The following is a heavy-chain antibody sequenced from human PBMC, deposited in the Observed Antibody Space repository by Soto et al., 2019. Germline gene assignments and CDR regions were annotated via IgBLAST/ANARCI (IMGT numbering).Heavy chain of an antibody. CDR3: ARHSAATHYYFDY. V-gene: IGHV4-34*01. CDR1: GGSFSGYY. J-gene: IGHJ4*02. CDR2: MNHSGST. D-gene: IGHD6-25*01. Sequence: TSETLSLTCAVYGGSFSGYYWSWIRQTPGMGLQWIGEMNHSGSTNYNPSLKSRVTISVDTSKNQFSLKLSSVTAADTAVYYCARHSAATHYYFDYWGQGTLVTVSS.